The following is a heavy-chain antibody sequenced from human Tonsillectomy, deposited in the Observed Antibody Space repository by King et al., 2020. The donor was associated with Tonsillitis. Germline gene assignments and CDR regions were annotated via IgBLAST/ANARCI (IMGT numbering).Heavy chain of an antibody. CDR3: AREYYYDTQGWDY. V-gene: IGHV3-33*01. D-gene: IGHD3-22*01. CDR2: IWYDGSNK. CDR1: GFTFSNYG. J-gene: IGHJ4*02. Sequence: VQLVESGGGVVQPGRSLRLSCAASGFTFSNYGMHWVRQAPGKGLEWVAVIWYDGSNKYYADSGKGRFTISRDNSKNTLYLQMNSLRAEDTAVYYCAREYYYDTQGWDYWGQGTLVTVSS.